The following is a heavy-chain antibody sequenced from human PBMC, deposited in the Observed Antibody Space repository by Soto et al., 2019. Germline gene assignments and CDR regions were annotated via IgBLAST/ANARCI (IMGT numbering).Heavy chain of an antibody. CDR3: ARGGYYDSSGYYVHYYYYYGMDV. D-gene: IGHD3-22*01. V-gene: IGHV4-31*03. J-gene: IGHJ6*02. CDR1: GGSISSGGYY. CDR2: IYYSGST. Sequence: QVQLQESGPGLVKPSQTLSLTCTVSGGSISSGGYYWSWIRQHPGKGLEWIGYIYYSGSTYYNPSLKSRVTISVDTSKNQFSLKLSSVTAADTAVYYCARGGYYDSSGYYVHYYYYYGMDVWGQGTTVTVSS.